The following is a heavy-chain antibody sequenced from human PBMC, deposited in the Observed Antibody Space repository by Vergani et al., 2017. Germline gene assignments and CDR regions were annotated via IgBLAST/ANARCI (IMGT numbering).Heavy chain of an antibody. CDR1: GGSFSGYY. D-gene: IGHD6-13*01. CDR2: INHSGST. CDR3: ARGIAAKDY. V-gene: IGHV4-34*01. Sequence: QVQLQQWGAGLLKPSETLSLTRAVYGGSFSGYYWSWIRQPPGKGLEWIGEINHSGSTNYNPSLKSRVTISVDTSKNQFSLKLSSVTAADTAVYYCARGIAAKDYWGQGTLVTVSS. J-gene: IGHJ4*02.